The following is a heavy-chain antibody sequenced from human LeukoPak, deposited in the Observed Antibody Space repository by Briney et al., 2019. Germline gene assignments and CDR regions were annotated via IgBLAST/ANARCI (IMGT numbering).Heavy chain of an antibody. CDR1: GYTFTSYD. V-gene: IGHV1-8*03. J-gene: IGHJ6*03. D-gene: IGHD5-24*01. CDR2: MNPNSGNT. Sequence: ASVKVSCKASGYTFTSYDINWVRQATGQGPEWMGWMNPNSGNTGYAQKFQGRVTITRNTSISTAYMELSSLRSEDTAVYYCARVGLATIRGYLDYYYYMDVWGKGTTVTVSS. CDR3: ARVGLATIRGYLDYYYYMDV.